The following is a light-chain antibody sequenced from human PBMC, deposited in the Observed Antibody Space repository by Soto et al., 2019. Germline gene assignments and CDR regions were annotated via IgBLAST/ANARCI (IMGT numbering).Light chain of an antibody. CDR1: QSLLHSDGKTY. J-gene: IGKJ4*01. V-gene: IGKV2D-29*01. Sequence: DIVMTXXPXXXXVXXXQXXSIXCQSSQSLLHSDGKTYLYWYLQKPGQPPQLLIYEVSNRFSGVPDRFSGSGSGTDFTLKISRVEAEDVGVYYCMQSIQLPLTFGGGTKVDIK. CDR3: MQSIQLPLT. CDR2: EVS.